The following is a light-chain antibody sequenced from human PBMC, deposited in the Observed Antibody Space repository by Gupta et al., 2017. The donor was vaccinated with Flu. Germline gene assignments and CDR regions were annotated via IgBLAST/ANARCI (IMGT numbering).Light chain of an antibody. CDR3: QQDCASKT. CDR1: HSVSSNY. Sequence: NVLTQSPATLSLSPGERATLSCRASHSVSSNYLAWYQQRPGQAPRLILFGASDRANGIPDRFSGRGYGKKFTLTSSRREHEDFAVYYVQQDCASKTFGQGTKVEIK. CDR2: GAS. V-gene: IGKV3-20*01. J-gene: IGKJ1*01.